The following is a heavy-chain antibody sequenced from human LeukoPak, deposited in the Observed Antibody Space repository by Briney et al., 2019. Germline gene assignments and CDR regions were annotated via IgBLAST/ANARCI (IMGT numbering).Heavy chain of an antibody. V-gene: IGHV1-2*02. CDR1: GYSFTGYY. Sequence: ASVKVSCKASGYSFTGYYMHWVRQAPGQGLEWMGWINPNSGDTKYAQKFQGRVTMARDTSISTAYMELTRLRSDDTAVYYCARGGLRVMVYRLYYMDVWGKGTTVTVSS. CDR2: INPNSGDT. D-gene: IGHD2-8*01. CDR3: ARGGLRVMVYRLYYMDV. J-gene: IGHJ6*03.